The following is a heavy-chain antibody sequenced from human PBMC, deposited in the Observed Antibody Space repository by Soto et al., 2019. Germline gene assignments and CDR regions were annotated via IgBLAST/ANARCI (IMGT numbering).Heavy chain of an antibody. CDR1: GFTFSRYW. CDR2: ISSYGSDT. Sequence: EVQLLESGGGLVLPGGSQRLSCAASGFTFSRYWMHWVRQAPGKGLVWVSRISSYGSDTHYADSVKGRFTISRDNAKNTLYLQMNSLRADDTAVYYCASNYAYAEGYYWYGIDVWGQGTTVTVSS. V-gene: IGHV3-74*01. J-gene: IGHJ6*02. D-gene: IGHD3-16*01. CDR3: ASNYAYAEGYYWYGIDV.